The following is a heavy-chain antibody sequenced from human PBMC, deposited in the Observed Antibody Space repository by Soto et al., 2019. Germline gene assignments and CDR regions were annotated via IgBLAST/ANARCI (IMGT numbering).Heavy chain of an antibody. CDR3: AREWGLLPYYVMNV. D-gene: IGHD7-27*01. CDR1: GDSVTSGSYY. Sequence: SETLSLTCIVSGDSVTSGSYYWTWLRQPPGKGLEWIVYISYTGRTKYNPSLQSLVTIAVDTSKNYFSLNLSSVTAADTAVYFCAREWGLLPYYVMNVWGHGNAVTVS. CDR2: ISYTGRT. J-gene: IGHJ6*02. V-gene: IGHV4-61*03.